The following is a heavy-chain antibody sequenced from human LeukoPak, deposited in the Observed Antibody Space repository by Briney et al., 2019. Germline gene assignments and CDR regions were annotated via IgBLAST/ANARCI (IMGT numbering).Heavy chain of an antibody. CDR1: GGSFSGYY. V-gene: IGHV4-34*01. J-gene: IGHJ4*02. CDR2: INHSGST. CDR3: ARPGCSSTSCYGNFDY. D-gene: IGHD2-2*01. Sequence: PSETLSLTRAVYGGSFSGYYWSWIRQPPGKGLEWIGEINHSGSTNYNPSLKSRVTISVATSKNQFSLKLSSVTAADTAVYYCARPGCSSTSCYGNFDYWGQGTLVAVYS.